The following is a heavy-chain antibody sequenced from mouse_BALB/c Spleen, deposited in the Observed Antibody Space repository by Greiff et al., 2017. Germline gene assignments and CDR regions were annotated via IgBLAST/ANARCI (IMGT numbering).Heavy chain of an antibody. Sequence: EVKLVESGGDLVKPGGSLKLSCAASGFTFSSYGMSWVRQTPDKRLEWVATISSGGSYTYYPDSVKGRFTISRDNAKNTLYLQMSSLKSEDTAMYYCARHRGYGSSYEYFDVWGAGTTVTVSS. CDR2: ISSGGSYT. CDR3: ARHRGYGSSYEYFDV. D-gene: IGHD1-1*01. J-gene: IGHJ1*01. V-gene: IGHV5-6*01. CDR1: GFTFSSYG.